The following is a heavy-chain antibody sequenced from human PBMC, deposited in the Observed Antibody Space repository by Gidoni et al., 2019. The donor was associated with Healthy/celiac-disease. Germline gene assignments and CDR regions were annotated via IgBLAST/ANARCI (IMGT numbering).Heavy chain of an antibody. Sequence: EVQLVESGGGLVKPGGSLSLSCAAHGLPFSNAWRSWVRQAPGKGPEWVGRIKSKTDGGTTDYAAPVKGRFTISRDDSKNTLYLQMNSLKTEDTAVYYCTPHPYSYGLNLYYFDYWGQGTLVTVSS. CDR1: GLPFSNAW. D-gene: IGHD5-18*01. CDR3: TPHPYSYGLNLYYFDY. V-gene: IGHV3-15*01. J-gene: IGHJ4*02. CDR2: IKSKTDGGTT.